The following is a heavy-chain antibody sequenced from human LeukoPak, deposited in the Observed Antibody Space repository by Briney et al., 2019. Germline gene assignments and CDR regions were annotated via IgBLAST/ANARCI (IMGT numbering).Heavy chain of an antibody. V-gene: IGHV4-34*01. CDR1: GGSFSGSS. J-gene: IGHJ6*03. Sequence: SETLSLPCVVYGGSFSGSSWSGIRHPPGKGLEWIGEFNLSGSTNYNPSLKSRVTISVDTSKNQFSLKLSSVTAADTAVYYCARGRDSSSPGVGYYYYMDVWGKGTTVTVSS. D-gene: IGHD6-6*01. CDR3: ARGRDSSSPGVGYYYYMDV. CDR2: FNLSGST.